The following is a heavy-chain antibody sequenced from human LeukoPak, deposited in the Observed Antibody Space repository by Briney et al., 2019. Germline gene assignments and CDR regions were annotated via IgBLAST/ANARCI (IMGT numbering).Heavy chain of an antibody. V-gene: IGHV3-23*01. Sequence: PGGSLRLSCAASGFTFSSYAMSWVRQAPGKGLEWVSAISGSGGSTYYANSVKGRFTISRDNSKNTLYLQMNSLRAEDTAVYYCAPDLGWLQLLDFDYWGQGTLVTVTS. J-gene: IGHJ4*02. CDR3: APDLGWLQLLDFDY. CDR1: GFTFSSYA. D-gene: IGHD5-24*01. CDR2: ISGSGGST.